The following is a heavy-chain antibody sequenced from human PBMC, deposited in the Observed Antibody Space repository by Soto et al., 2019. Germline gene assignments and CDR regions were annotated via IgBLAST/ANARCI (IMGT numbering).Heavy chain of an antibody. Sequence: SETLSLTCTVSGGSISSYCWSWVRQPPGKGLEWIGYIYDSGSTKYNPSLKSRVTISVDTSKNQFSLKVSSVTAADTAVYYCARGDSDLDYWGQGTMVTVSS. CDR2: IYDSGST. V-gene: IGHV4-59*01. J-gene: IGHJ4*02. CDR1: GGSISSYC. D-gene: IGHD5-18*01. CDR3: ARGDSDLDY.